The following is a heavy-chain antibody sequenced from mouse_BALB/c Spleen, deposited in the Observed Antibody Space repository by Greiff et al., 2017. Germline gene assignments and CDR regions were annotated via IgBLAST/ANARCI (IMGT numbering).Heavy chain of an antibody. CDR2: IYPGDGDT. CDR1: GYTFTSYW. Sequence: VQLQQSGAELARPGASVKLSCKASGYTFTSYWMQWVKQRPGQGLEWIGAIYPGDGDTRYTQKFKGKATLTADKSSSTAYMQLSSLASEDSAVYYCAQYDYDDWFAYWGQGTLVTVSA. J-gene: IGHJ3*01. V-gene: IGHV1-87*01. CDR3: AQYDYDDWFAY. D-gene: IGHD2-4*01.